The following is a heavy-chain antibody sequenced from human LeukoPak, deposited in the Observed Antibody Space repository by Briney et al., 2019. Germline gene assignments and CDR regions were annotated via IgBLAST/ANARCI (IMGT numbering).Heavy chain of an antibody. J-gene: IGHJ5*02. V-gene: IGHV1-2*06. CDR3: ARALYYYYDSSGYYYLNWFDP. CDR2: INPNSGGT. CDR1: GYTFTGYY. D-gene: IGHD3-22*01. Sequence: ASVKASCKASGYTFTGYYMHWVRQAPGQGLEWMGRINPNSGGTNYAQKFQGRVTMTRDTSISTAYMELSGLRSDDTAVYYCARALYYYYDSSGYYYLNWFDPWGQGTLVTVSS.